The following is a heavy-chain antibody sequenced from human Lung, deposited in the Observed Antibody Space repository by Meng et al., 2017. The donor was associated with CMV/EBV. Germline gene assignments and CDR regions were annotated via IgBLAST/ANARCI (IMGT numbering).Heavy chain of an antibody. CDR1: GGFLRSGNW. Sequence: QLRLQGSGHGLVKPSGTLYLTCAVSGGFLRSGNWWGWVRQPQGKGLEWIGEIYHSGSTNSNPSLKSRVTISVDESKNQFSLRLSSVSAADTAVYYCARVGAYCGGDCYHPRWGQGTLVTVSS. J-gene: IGHJ4*02. CDR3: ARVGAYCGGDCYHPR. D-gene: IGHD2-21*02. CDR2: IYHSGST. V-gene: IGHV4-4*02.